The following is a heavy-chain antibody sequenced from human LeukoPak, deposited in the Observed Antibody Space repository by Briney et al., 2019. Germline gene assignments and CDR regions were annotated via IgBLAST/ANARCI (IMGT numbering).Heavy chain of an antibody. V-gene: IGHV3-7*01. D-gene: IGHD1-26*01. CDR2: IKQDGSEK. CDR1: GFTFSSYW. CDR3: ARDIRWELKLLDY. J-gene: IGHJ4*02. Sequence: GGPLRLSCAASGFTFSSYWMSWVRQAPGKGLEWVANIKQDGSEKYYVDSVKGRFTISRDNAKNSLYLQMNSLRAEDTAVYYCARDIRWELKLLDYWGQGTLVTVSS.